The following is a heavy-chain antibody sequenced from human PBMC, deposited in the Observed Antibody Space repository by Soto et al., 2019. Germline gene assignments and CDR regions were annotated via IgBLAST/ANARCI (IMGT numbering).Heavy chain of an antibody. CDR3: AKDWARYGDLRY. CDR1: GFTFSSYA. D-gene: IGHD4-17*01. J-gene: IGHJ4*02. CDR2: ISGSGGST. V-gene: IGHV3-23*01. Sequence: GGSLRLSCAASGFTFSSYAMSWVRPAPGKGLEWVSAISGSGGSTYYADSVKGRFTISRDNSKNTLYLQMNSLRAEDTAVYYCAKDWARYGDLRYWGQGTLVTVSS.